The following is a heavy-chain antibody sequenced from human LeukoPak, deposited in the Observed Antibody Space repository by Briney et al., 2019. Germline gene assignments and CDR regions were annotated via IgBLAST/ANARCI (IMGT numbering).Heavy chain of an antibody. CDR1: GFTFSSYA. CDR2: ISGSRT. J-gene: IGHJ4*02. Sequence: GGSLRLSCAASGFTFSSYAMSWVRQAPGKGLEWVSAISGSRTYYADSVKGRFTISRDNSKNTLSLQMNSLRAEDTAVYYCVKVSGMYSSSWPTDIWGQGTLVTVSS. D-gene: IGHD6-13*01. CDR3: VKVSGMYSSSWPTDI. V-gene: IGHV3-23*01.